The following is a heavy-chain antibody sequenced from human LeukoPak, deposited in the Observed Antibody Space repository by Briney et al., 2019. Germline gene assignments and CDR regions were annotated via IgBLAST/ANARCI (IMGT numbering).Heavy chain of an antibody. CDR1: GFSFNSYN. CDR2: ITSSGTTI. V-gene: IGHV3-48*04. J-gene: IGHJ6*02. D-gene: IGHD3-3*01. CDR3: ARDPITIFGVVIYYGMDV. Sequence: PGGSLRLSCVVSGFSFNSYNMNWVRQAPGKGLEWISYITSSGTTIYYAASVEGRFTISRDNAKNTLYLQMNSLRAEDTAVYYCARDPITIFGVVIYYGMDVWGQGTTVTVSS.